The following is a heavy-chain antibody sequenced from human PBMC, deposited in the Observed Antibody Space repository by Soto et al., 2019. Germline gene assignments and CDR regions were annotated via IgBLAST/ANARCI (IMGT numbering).Heavy chain of an antibody. D-gene: IGHD3-16*01. J-gene: IGHJ6*03. CDR2: MNFSGRT. V-gene: IGHV4-4*09. Sequence: QVQLQESGPGLVKPSETLSLSCRVPGGAISGHYWSWVRQTPGKGLGRIGYMNFSGRTNYSPALRSRVPISVDTSKDHFSLRLTSVTAADTAVYYCARGPYYDLIWNYYYMDVWGKGTTVTVSS. CDR1: GGAISGHY. CDR3: ARGPYYDLIWNYYYMDV.